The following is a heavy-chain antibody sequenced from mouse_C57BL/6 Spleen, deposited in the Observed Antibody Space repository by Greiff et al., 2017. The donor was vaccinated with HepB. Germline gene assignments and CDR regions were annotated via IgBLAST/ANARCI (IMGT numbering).Heavy chain of an antibody. D-gene: IGHD1-1*01. Sequence: QVQLKQSGPELVKPGASVKLSCKASGYTFTSYDINWVKQRPGQGLEWIGWIYPRDGSTKYNEKFKGKATLTVDTSSSTAYLELHSLTSEDSAVYFCARKDYYGSSDYAMDYWGQGTSVTVSS. V-gene: IGHV1-85*01. CDR2: IYPRDGST. CDR1: GYTFTSYD. CDR3: ARKDYYGSSDYAMDY. J-gene: IGHJ4*01.